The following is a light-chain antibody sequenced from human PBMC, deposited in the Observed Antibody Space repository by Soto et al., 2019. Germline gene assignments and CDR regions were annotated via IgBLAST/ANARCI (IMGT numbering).Light chain of an antibody. J-gene: IGKJ2*01. CDR2: GAS. CDR1: QSVSSNY. Sequence: EIVLTQSPGTLSLSPGERATLSCRASQSVSSNYLAWYQQKPGQAPRLLIYGASSRATGIPDRFSGSGSGTDFTLTIRRLEPEDFAVYYCQQYDSSPPMYTFGQGTKLEIK. V-gene: IGKV3-20*01. CDR3: QQYDSSPPMYT.